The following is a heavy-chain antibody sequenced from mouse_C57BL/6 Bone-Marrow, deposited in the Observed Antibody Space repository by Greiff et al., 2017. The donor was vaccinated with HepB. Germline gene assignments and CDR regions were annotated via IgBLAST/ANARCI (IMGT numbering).Heavy chain of an antibody. CDR3: AKDYGSSYDYFDY. CDR2: ISSGSSTI. J-gene: IGHJ2*01. CDR1: GFTFSDYG. Sequence: QVESGGGLVKPGGSLKLSCAASGFTFSDYGMHWVRQAPEKGLEWVAYISSGSSTIYYADTVKGRFTISRDNAKNTLFLQMTSLRSEDTAMYYCAKDYGSSYDYFDYWGQGTTLTVSS. D-gene: IGHD1-1*01. V-gene: IGHV5-17*01.